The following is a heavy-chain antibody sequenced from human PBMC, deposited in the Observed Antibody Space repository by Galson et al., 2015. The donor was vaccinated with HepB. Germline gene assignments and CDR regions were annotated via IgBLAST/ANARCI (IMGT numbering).Heavy chain of an antibody. V-gene: IGHV3-23*01. D-gene: IGHD4-17*01. CDR2: ISGSGGST. J-gene: IGHJ4*02. CDR3: AKVGVYGDWGFDY. CDR1: GFTFSSYA. Sequence: SLRLSCAASGFTFSSYAMIWVRQAPGKGLEWVACISGSGGSTYYAESVQGRFTISRDNSKNTLYLQMNSLRAEDTAVYYCAKVGVYGDWGFDYWGQGTLVTVSS.